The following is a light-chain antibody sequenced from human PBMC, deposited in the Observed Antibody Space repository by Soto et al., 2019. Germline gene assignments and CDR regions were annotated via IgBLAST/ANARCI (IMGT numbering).Light chain of an antibody. V-gene: IGKV3-11*01. CDR3: QQRSNWPPT. J-gene: IGKJ5*01. CDR2: DAS. Sequence: EIVLTQSPATLSLSPGERATLSCRASQSVSSYLAWYQQKPGQAPRLLIYDASNRATGIPARFSGSGSGTDFPLTISSLKPEDFAVYYCQQRSNWPPTFGQGPRLEIK. CDR1: QSVSSY.